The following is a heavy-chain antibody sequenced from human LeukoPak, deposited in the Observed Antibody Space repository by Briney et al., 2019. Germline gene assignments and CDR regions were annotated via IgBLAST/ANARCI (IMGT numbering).Heavy chain of an antibody. J-gene: IGHJ6*03. Sequence: GRSLRLSCAASGFTFSSYAMHWVRQAPGKGLEWVAVISYDGSNKYYADSVKGRFTISRDNSKNTLYLQMNSLRAEDTAVYYCAKHQEGYYYYMDVWGKGTTVTVSS. V-gene: IGHV3-30-3*02. CDR2: ISYDGSNK. CDR3: AKHQEGYYYYMDV. CDR1: GFTFSSYA.